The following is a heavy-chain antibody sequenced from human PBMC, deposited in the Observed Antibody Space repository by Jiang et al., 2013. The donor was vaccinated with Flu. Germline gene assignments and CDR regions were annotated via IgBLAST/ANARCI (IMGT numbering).Heavy chain of an antibody. J-gene: IGHJ4*02. CDR1: DFTFDDHA. CDR2: ITWNSADV. Sequence: QLVESGGGVVQPGRSLRLSCTASDFTFDDHAMHWVRQAPGKGLEWVSGITWNSADVAYADFVKGRFTISRDNAKSSLYLQMNSLRAEDTALYYCARDTSSGGSYSVLDSWGQGTLVTVSS. CDR3: ARDTSSGGSYSVLDS. D-gene: IGHD1-26*01. V-gene: IGHV3-9*01.